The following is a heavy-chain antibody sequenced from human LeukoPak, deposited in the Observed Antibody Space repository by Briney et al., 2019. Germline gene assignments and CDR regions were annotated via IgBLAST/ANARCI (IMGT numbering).Heavy chain of an antibody. CDR2: IYSGGST. Sequence: GGSLRLSCAASGFTFENYGMSWVRQAPGKGLEWVSVIYSGGSTYYADSVKGRFTISRDNSKNTLYLQMNSLRAEDTAVYYCTRTDAFDIWGQGTMVTVSS. CDR1: GFTFENYG. V-gene: IGHV3-66*01. CDR3: TRTDAFDI. J-gene: IGHJ3*02.